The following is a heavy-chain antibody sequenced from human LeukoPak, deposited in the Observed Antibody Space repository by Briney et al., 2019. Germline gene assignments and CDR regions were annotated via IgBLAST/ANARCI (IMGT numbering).Heavy chain of an antibody. J-gene: IGHJ6*03. CDR2: ISYDGSDK. Sequence: GGSLRLSCAASGFTFSPYAMHWVRQAPGKGLAWMTVISYDGSDKFYADSVKGRFTISRDNSKNTLYLQMNSLRAEDTAVYYCAKGDYVYYYYMDVWGIGTTVTISS. CDR1: GFTFSPYA. V-gene: IGHV3-30-3*02. D-gene: IGHD4-17*01. CDR3: AKGDYVYYYYMDV.